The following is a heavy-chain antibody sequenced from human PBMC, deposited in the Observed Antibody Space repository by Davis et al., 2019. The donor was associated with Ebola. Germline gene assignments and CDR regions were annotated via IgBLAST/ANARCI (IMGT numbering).Heavy chain of an antibody. CDR3: AREGDGYNFDY. J-gene: IGHJ4*02. V-gene: IGHV3-11*04. D-gene: IGHD5-24*01. Sequence: GESLKISCAASGFTFSDYYMSWIRQAPGKGLEWVSYISSSGSTIYYADSVKGRFTISRDNSKNTLYLQMNSLRAEDTAVYYCAREGDGYNFDYWGQGTLVTVSS. CDR1: GFTFSDYY. CDR2: ISSSGSTI.